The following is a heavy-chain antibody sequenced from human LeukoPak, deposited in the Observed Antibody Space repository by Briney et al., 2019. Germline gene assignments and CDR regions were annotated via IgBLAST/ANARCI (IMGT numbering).Heavy chain of an antibody. CDR2: IDPSSTYI. Sequence: GGSLRLSCSASRFTISSYTVNWVRQAPGKGLAWVSSIDPSSTYIYYADSVKGRFTISRDNAKHTVYLQMNSLRAEDTADYYCARGGSYITNPFAYWGQGTLVTVSS. D-gene: IGHD2-15*01. CDR3: ARGGSYITNPFAY. J-gene: IGHJ4*02. CDR1: RFTISSYT. V-gene: IGHV3-21*01.